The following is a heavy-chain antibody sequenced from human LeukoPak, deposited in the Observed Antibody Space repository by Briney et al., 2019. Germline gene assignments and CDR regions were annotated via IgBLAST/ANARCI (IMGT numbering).Heavy chain of an antibody. CDR2: IYYRKNT. Sequence: SETLSLTCTASGGPISSSSAYWGWIRQPPGKGLEWIGSIYYRKNTYYNPSLKSRVTISADTSKNQFSLTLGSVSATDTAVYYCASPRGFSYGYFDYWGQGTLVTVSS. D-gene: IGHD5-18*01. CDR1: GGPISSSSAY. J-gene: IGHJ4*02. CDR3: ASPRGFSYGYFDY. V-gene: IGHV4-39*01.